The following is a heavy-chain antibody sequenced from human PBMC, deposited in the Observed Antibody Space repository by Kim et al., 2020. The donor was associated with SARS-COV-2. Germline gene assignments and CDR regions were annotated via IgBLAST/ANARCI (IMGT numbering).Heavy chain of an antibody. CDR3: AKDIGPRSILTGYYYYYYYGMDV. CDR1: GFTFDDYT. J-gene: IGHJ6*02. CDR2: ISWDGGST. Sequence: GGSLRLSCAASGFTFDDYTMHWVRQAPGKGLEWVSLISWDGGSTYYADSVKGRFTISRDNSKNSLYLQMNSLRTEDTALYYCAKDIGPRSILTGYYYYYYYGMDVWGQGTTVTVSS. V-gene: IGHV3-43*01. D-gene: IGHD3-9*01.